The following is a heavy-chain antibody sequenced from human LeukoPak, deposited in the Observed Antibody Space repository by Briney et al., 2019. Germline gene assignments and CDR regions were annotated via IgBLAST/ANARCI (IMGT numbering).Heavy chain of an antibody. CDR2: ISGSGGST. D-gene: IGHD1-1*01. J-gene: IGHJ4*02. Sequence: GGSLRLSCAASGFTFSSYAMSWVRQAPGKGLEWVSAISGSGGSTYYADSVKGRFTISRDNSKNALYLQMNSLRADDTAVYYCARFPEGSNNWSIAFWGQGTLVTVSS. CDR3: ARFPEGSNNWSIAF. CDR1: GFTFSSYA. V-gene: IGHV3-23*01.